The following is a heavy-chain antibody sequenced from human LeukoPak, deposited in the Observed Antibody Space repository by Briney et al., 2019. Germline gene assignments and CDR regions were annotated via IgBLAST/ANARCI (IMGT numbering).Heavy chain of an antibody. V-gene: IGHV4-59*12. CDR2: IYYSGST. CDR3: ARDKKWELLAAFDI. J-gene: IGHJ3*02. D-gene: IGHD1-26*01. Sequence: SETLSLTCTVSGRSISTYYWSWIRQPPGKGLEWIGYIYYSGSTNYNPSLKSRVTISVDTSNNQFSLKLSSVTAADTAVYYCARDKKWELLAAFDIWGQGTMVTVSS. CDR1: GRSISTYY.